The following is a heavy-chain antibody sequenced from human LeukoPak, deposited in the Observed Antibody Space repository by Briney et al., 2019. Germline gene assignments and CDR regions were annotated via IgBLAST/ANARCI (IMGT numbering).Heavy chain of an antibody. CDR1: GFIFSSYE. V-gene: IGHV3-48*03. D-gene: IGHD6-13*01. Sequence: PGGSLRLSCAASGFIFSSYEMNWVRQAPGKGLEWVSYISSSGTTIYYADSVKGRFTISRDNAKNSLYLQMNSLRAEDTAVYYCARDLAAGHFDYWGQGALVTVSS. CDR3: ARDLAAGHFDY. J-gene: IGHJ4*02. CDR2: ISSSGTTI.